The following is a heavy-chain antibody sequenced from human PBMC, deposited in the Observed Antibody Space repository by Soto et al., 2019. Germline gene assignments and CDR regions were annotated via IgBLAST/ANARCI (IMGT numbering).Heavy chain of an antibody. CDR2: TYYRSKWYN. V-gene: IGHV6-1*01. CDR1: GDSVSSNSAA. D-gene: IGHD6-19*01. J-gene: IGHJ4*02. Sequence: PSQTLSLTCAISGDSVSSNSAAWNWIRQSPSRGLEWLGRTYYRSKWYNDYAVSVKGRVTINPDTSENQFSLQLNSVTPEDTAVYYCVRDLVAVAGGRFDYWGQGTLVTVSS. CDR3: VRDLVAVAGGRFDY.